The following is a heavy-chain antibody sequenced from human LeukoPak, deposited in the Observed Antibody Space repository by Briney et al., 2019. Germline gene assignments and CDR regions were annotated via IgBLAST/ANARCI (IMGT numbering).Heavy chain of an antibody. CDR3: ARDDSTDYGFDY. CDR2: ISSSSSYI. D-gene: IGHD4-17*01. V-gene: IGHV3-21*01. CDR1: GFTLSSYS. J-gene: IGHJ4*02. Sequence: GGSLRLSCAASGFTLSSYSMNWVRQAPGKGLEWVSSISSSSSYIYYADSVKGRFTISRDNAKNSLYLQMNSLRAEDTAVYYCARDDSTDYGFDYWGQGTLVTVSS.